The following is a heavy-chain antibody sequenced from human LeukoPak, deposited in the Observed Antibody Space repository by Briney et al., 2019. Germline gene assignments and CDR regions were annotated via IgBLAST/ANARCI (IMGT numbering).Heavy chain of an antibody. CDR3: ARGGFHESGGYYFSRDWYFDV. J-gene: IGHJ2*01. D-gene: IGHD3-22*01. Sequence: GRSLRLSCAASGFTFSSYGMHWVRQAPGKGLEWVAVIWYDGSNKYYPDSVQGRFTISRDNSKNTLYLQVNSLRPEDTSVYFCARGGFHESGGYYFSRDWYFDVWGRGTLVTVSS. V-gene: IGHV3-33*01. CDR2: IWYDGSNK. CDR1: GFTFSSYG.